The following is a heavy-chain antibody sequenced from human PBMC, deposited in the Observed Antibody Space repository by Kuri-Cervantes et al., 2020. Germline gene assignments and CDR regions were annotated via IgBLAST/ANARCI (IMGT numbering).Heavy chain of an antibody. J-gene: IGHJ5*02. CDR1: GFIFDDYA. Sequence: GGSLRLSCAASGFIFDDYAMHWVRQAPGKGLEWVGRIKSKTDGGTTDYTAPVKGRFTISRDESKNTLFLQMNSLRTEDTAVYYCARDSRVGWFDPWGQGTLVTVSS. CDR2: IKSKTDGGTT. D-gene: IGHD2-15*01. CDR3: ARDSRVGWFDP. V-gene: IGHV3-15*01.